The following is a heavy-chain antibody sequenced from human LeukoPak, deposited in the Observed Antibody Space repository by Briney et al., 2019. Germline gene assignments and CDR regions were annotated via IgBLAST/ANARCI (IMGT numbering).Heavy chain of an antibody. Sequence: PSETLSLTCAVYGGSFSGYYWSWIRQPPGKGLEWIGEINHSGSTNYNPSLKSRVTISVDTSKNQFSLKLSSVTAADTAVYYCARDRQLWFIWGQGTLVTVSS. D-gene: IGHD5-18*01. J-gene: IGHJ4*02. CDR3: ARDRQLWFI. V-gene: IGHV4-34*01. CDR2: INHSGST. CDR1: GGSFSGYY.